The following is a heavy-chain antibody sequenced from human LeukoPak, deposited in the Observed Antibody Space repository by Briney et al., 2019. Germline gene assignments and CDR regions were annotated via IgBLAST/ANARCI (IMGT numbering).Heavy chain of an antibody. CDR2: INPNSGGT. CDR3: ARDLYYYASGSYARPYYFDY. J-gene: IGHJ4*02. V-gene: IGHV1-2*02. CDR1: GYTFTGYY. Sequence: ASVKVSCKASGYTFTGYYIHWVRQAPGQGLEWMGWINPNSGGTNYAQKFQGRVTMTRDTSISTAYMGLSRLTSDDTAVYYCARDLYYYASGSYARPYYFDYWGQGTLVTVSS. D-gene: IGHD3-10*01.